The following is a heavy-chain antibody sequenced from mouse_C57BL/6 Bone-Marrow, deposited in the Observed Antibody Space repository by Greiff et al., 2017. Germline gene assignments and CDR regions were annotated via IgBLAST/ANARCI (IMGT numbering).Heavy chain of an antibody. J-gene: IGHJ4*01. CDR3: ARDGYYGSP. CDR1: GYAFTNYL. V-gene: IGHV1-54*01. CDR2: INPGSGGT. D-gene: IGHD1-1*01. Sequence: QVQLQQSGAELVRPGTSVKVSCKASGYAFTNYLIEWVKQRPGQGLEWIGVINPGSGGTNYNEKFKGKATLTADKSSSTAYMQLSSLTSEDSAVYFCARDGYYGSPWGQGTSVTVSS.